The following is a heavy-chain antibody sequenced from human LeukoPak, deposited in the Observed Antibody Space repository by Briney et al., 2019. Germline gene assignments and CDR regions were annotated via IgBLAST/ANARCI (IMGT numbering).Heavy chain of an antibody. J-gene: IGHJ4*02. D-gene: IGHD3-9*01. CDR1: GGSFSGYY. CDR3: ARVAVLRYFDWLSSISYFDY. V-gene: IGHV4-34*01. CDR2: INHNGST. Sequence: PSETLSLTCAVYGGSFSGYYWSWIRQPPGKGLEWIGEINHNGSTNYNPSLKSRVTISVDTSKNQFSLKLSSVTAADTAVYYCARVAVLRYFDWLSSISYFDYWGQGTLVTVSS.